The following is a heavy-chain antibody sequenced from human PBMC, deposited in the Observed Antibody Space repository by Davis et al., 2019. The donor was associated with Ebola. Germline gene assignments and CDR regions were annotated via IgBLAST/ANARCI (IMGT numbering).Heavy chain of an antibody. CDR3: ARELPIYDSSGYLGPFDY. J-gene: IGHJ4*02. Sequence: GESLKISCAASGFTFSSYWMSWVRQAPGKGLEWVANIMQDGSEKYYVDSVKGRFTISRDNAKNSLYLQMNSLRAEDTAVYYCARELPIYDSSGYLGPFDYWGQGTLVTVSS. D-gene: IGHD3-22*01. CDR2: IMQDGSEK. V-gene: IGHV3-7*03. CDR1: GFTFSSYW.